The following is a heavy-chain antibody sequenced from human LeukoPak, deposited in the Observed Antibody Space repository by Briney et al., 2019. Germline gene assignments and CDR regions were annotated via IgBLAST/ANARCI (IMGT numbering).Heavy chain of an antibody. Sequence: PSETLSLTCAVYGGSFSGYYWSWIRQPPGKGLEWIGEINHSGSTNYNPSLKSRVTISVDTSKNQFSLKLSSVTAADTAVYYCARGTDPRHFDYWGQGTLVTVSS. CDR1: GGSFSGYY. J-gene: IGHJ4*02. CDR2: INHSGST. V-gene: IGHV4-34*01. CDR3: ARGTDPRHFDY.